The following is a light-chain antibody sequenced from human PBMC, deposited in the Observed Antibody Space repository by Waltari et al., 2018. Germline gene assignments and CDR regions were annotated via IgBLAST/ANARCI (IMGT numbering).Light chain of an antibody. CDR1: LLAKKKY. V-gene: IGLV3-27*01. J-gene: IGLJ2*01. CDR3: YSATDNIVL. CDR2: KDT. Sequence: SYDLTQPSSVSVSPGQTARITCSGDLLAKKKYTRWFQQKPGQAPVLVIYKDTVRPSGIPERFSGSSSGTTVTLTINGAQAEDEADYYCYSATDNIVLFGGGTKLTVL.